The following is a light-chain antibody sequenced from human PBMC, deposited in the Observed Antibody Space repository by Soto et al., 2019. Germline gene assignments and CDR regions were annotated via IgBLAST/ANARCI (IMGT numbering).Light chain of an antibody. J-gene: IGLJ1*01. CDR3: CSYTSRGSYV. CDR2: AVS. CDR1: SSDDGGFNY. Sequence: QSVLTQPASVSGSPGQSITISCTGTSSDDGGFNYVSCNQQHPGKAPKLMIYAVSDRPTGVSNRFSGSKSGNTATLTISGLQAEDEADYYCCSYTSRGSYVLGTGTKVTVL. V-gene: IGLV2-14*01.